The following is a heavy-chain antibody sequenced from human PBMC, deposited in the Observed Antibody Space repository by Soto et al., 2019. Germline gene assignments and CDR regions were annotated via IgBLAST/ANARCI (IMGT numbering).Heavy chain of an antibody. Sequence: QVQLQESGPGLVKPSETLSLTCTVSGGSISSYYWSWIRQSPGKGLEWIGYTFYSGSTNFHPSLHSRVTLSLDTSKYQFSRKLNSVTAADTAVYYCARGGRGSTSGNGFDPWGQGTLVSVSS. V-gene: IGHV4-59*08. CDR1: GGSISSYY. CDR3: ARGGRGSTSGNGFDP. CDR2: TFYSGST. D-gene: IGHD2-2*01. J-gene: IGHJ5*02.